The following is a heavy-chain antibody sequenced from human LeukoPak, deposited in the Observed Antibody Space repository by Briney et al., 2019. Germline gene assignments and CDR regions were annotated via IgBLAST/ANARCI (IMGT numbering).Heavy chain of an antibody. D-gene: IGHD5-12*01. Sequence: ASVKVSCKASGYTFTSYDINWVRQATGQGLEWMGWMNPNSGNTGYAQKFQGRVTITRNTSISTAYMELSSLRSEDTAVYYCAREGGDIVATEYNWFDPWGQGTLVTVSS. V-gene: IGHV1-8*03. CDR1: GYTFTSYD. CDR2: MNPNSGNT. J-gene: IGHJ5*02. CDR3: AREGGDIVATEYNWFDP.